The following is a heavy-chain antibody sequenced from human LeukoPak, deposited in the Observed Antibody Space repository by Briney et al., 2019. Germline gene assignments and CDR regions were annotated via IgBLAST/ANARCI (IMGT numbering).Heavy chain of an antibody. CDR1: GFTFSNYG. CDR2: ISYDGSNK. Sequence: GGSLRLSCAASGFTFSNYGMHWVRQAPGKGLEWVAVISYDGSNKYYADSVKGRFTISRDNSKNTLYLQMNSLRAEDTAVYYCAKARIQIWSYAQPDYWGQGTLVTVSS. CDR3: AKARIQIWSYAQPDY. J-gene: IGHJ4*02. D-gene: IGHD5-18*01. V-gene: IGHV3-30*18.